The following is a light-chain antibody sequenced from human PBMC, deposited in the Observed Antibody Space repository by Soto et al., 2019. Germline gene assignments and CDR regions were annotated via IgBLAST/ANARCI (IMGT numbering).Light chain of an antibody. J-gene: IGKJ4*01. CDR3: QQRSNWPMT. Sequence: EIVLTQSPVPLSLSPGERATLSCRASQSVSSFLAWYQQRRGQAPRLLIYDASNRATGIPARFSGSGSGTDFTLTISSLEPEDFAIYYCQQRSNWPMTFGGGTKVEIK. CDR1: QSVSSF. CDR2: DAS. V-gene: IGKV3-11*01.